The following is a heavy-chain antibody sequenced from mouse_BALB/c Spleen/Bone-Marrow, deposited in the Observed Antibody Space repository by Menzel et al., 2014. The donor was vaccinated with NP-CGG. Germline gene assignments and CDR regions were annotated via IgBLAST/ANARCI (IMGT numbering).Heavy chain of an antibody. J-gene: IGHJ2*01. Sequence: VKLVDSGAELVKPGTSVKMSCKASGYTFTSYWMHWVKQRPGQGLEWIGDIYPGTNSTNYNEKFKTKATLTVDTSSSTAYMQLSSPTSEDSAVYYCAREEDFFDYWGQGTTLTVSS. CDR3: AREEDFFDY. CDR2: IYPGTNST. V-gene: IGHV1-55*01. CDR1: GYTFTSYW.